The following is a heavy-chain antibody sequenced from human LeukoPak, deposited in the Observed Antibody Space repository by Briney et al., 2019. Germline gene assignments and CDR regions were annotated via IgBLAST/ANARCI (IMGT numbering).Heavy chain of an antibody. CDR3: ARRSAEKGAFDI. Sequence: PGGSLRLSCAASGFTFSSYGMHWVRQAPGKGLEWVAVIWYDGSNKYYAGSVKGRFTISRDNSKNTLYLQMNSLRAEDTAVYYCARRSAEKGAFDIWGQGTMVTVSS. J-gene: IGHJ3*02. V-gene: IGHV3-33*01. D-gene: IGHD3-3*01. CDR1: GFTFSSYG. CDR2: IWYDGSNK.